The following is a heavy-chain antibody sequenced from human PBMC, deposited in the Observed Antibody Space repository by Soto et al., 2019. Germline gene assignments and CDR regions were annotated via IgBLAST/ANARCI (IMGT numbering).Heavy chain of an antibody. D-gene: IGHD3-9*01. CDR3: SRQRHYDILTCLAAFDT. CDR2: IYYSGST. V-gene: IGHV4-31*03. CDR1: GGSVSSGGYY. Sequence: TLSLTCTVSGGSVSSGGYYWGWIRQHPGKGREWIGYIYYSGSTYYNPSLQSRVTISVDTSKNQFSLKLSSVTAADTPVYYCSRQRHYDILTCLAAFDTWGHGPLLT. J-gene: IGHJ3*02.